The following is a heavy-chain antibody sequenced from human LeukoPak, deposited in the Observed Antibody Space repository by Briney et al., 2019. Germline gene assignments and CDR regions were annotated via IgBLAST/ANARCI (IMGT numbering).Heavy chain of an antibody. J-gene: IGHJ4*02. D-gene: IGHD2-8*01. Sequence: GGSLRLSCAASGFIFSDYYMSWIRQAPGKGLEWVSFISDGGRPLHYADSVKGRFTISRGNAKNSLYLQMNSLRDEDTAVYFCARRYCTPSSCYSDYWGQGALVTVS. CDR1: GFIFSDYY. V-gene: IGHV3-11*01. CDR2: ISDGGRPL. CDR3: ARRYCTPSSCYSDY.